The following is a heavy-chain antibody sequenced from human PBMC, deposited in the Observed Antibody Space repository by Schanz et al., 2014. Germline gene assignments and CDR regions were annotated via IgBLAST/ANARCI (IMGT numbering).Heavy chain of an antibody. V-gene: IGHV3-21*01. CDR2: ISSTSTYL. CDR1: GFTFSSYT. D-gene: IGHD3-16*01. J-gene: IGHJ4*02. CDR3: ARGTPFLCDY. Sequence: EVQLVESGGGLVKPGDSLRLSCAASGFTFSSYTMKWVRQAPGKGLEWVSSISSTSTYLYYADSVKGRFTISRDSARISLCPQMATVRAEDTAVYCCARGTPFLCDYWGQGTLVTVSS.